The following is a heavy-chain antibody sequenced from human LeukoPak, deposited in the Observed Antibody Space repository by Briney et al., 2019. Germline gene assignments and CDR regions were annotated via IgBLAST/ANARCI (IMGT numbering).Heavy chain of an antibody. D-gene: IGHD4-17*01. V-gene: IGHV3-30*02. CDR2: LRSDGSNK. Sequence: GGSLRLSCAASGFTISDYGMHWVRQAPGRGLEWVAFLRSDGSNKYYADSVKGRFTISRDNVKNSLYLQMNSLRAEDTAVYYCARLPDDYGDYKYFQHWGQGTLVTVSS. CDR3: ARLPDDYGDYKYFQH. J-gene: IGHJ1*01. CDR1: GFTISDYG.